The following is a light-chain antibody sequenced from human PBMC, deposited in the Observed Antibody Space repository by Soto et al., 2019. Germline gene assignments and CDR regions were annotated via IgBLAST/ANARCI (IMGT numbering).Light chain of an antibody. J-gene: IGKJ1*01. CDR1: QSVSSSY. CDR2: GAS. CDR3: QQCGSSPWT. Sequence: EIVLTQSPGTLSLSPGERATLSCRASQSVSSSYLAWYQQKPGQAPSLLIYGASSRATGIPDRFRGSGSGTDFTLTISRLEPEDIAVYYCQQCGSSPWTFGQGTKVGIK. V-gene: IGKV3-20*01.